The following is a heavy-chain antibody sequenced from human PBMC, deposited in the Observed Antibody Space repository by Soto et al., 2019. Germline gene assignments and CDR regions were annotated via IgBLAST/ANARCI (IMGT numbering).Heavy chain of an antibody. CDR3: ARDGSPYYYVILTGYYPKYFDY. CDR2: IIPIFGTA. D-gene: IGHD3-9*01. J-gene: IGHJ4*02. Sequence: SVKVSCKASRGTFSSYAISWVRQAPGQGLEWMGGIIPIFGTANYAQKFQGRVTITADESTSTAYMELSSLRSEDTAVYYCARDGSPYYYVILTGYYPKYFDYWGQGTLVTVSS. V-gene: IGHV1-69*13. CDR1: RGTFSSYA.